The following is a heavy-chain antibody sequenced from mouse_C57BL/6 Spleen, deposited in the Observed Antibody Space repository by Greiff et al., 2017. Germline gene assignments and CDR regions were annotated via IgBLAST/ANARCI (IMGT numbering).Heavy chain of an antibody. V-gene: IGHV1-80*01. J-gene: IGHJ4*01. CDR2: IYPGDGDT. CDR1: GYAFSSYW. CDR3: ARAGRGAMDY. Sequence: VQVVEPGAELVKPGASVKISCKASGYAFSSYWMNWVKQRPGKGLEWIGQIYPGDGDTNYNGKFKGKATLTVDKSSSTAYMQLSSLTSEDSAVXCEARAGRGAMDYWGQGTSVTVSS.